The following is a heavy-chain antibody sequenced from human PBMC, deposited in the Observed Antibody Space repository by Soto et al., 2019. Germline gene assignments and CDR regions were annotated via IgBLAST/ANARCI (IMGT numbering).Heavy chain of an antibody. J-gene: IGHJ4*02. CDR2: IYYSGST. CDR3: ARTVVATAPVGY. D-gene: IGHD2-2*01. Sequence: PSGTLSLTCTVSGDSISSYYWSWIRQPPGKGLEWIGNIYYSGSTNYNPSLKSRVTISVDTSKNQFSLKLSSVTAANTAVYYCARTVVATAPVGYWGQGTLVTVSS. CDR1: GDSISSYY. V-gene: IGHV4-59*01.